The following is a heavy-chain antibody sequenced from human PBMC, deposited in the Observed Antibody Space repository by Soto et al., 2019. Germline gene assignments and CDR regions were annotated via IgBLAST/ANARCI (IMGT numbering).Heavy chain of an antibody. CDR2: INHSGST. J-gene: IGHJ6*03. CDR1: GGSFSGYY. V-gene: IGHV4-34*01. Sequence: ETLSLTCAVYGGSFSGYYWSWIRQPPGKGLEWIGEINHSGSTNYNPSLKSRVTISVDTSKNQFSLKLSSVTAADTAVYYCARGYCSSTSCYRYYYYMDVWGKGTTVTVSS. D-gene: IGHD2-2*02. CDR3: ARGYCSSTSCYRYYYYMDV.